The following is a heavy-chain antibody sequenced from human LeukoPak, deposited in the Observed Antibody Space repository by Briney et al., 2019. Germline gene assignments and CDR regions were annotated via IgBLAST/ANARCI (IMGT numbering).Heavy chain of an antibody. V-gene: IGHV3-30*02. CDR3: ANRPTVAVAGMGKAFDI. CDR2: IRYDGSNK. CDR1: GFTFSTYG. J-gene: IGHJ3*02. D-gene: IGHD6-19*01. Sequence: GGSLRLSCAASGFTFSTYGMHWVRRAPGEGLEWVAFIRYDGSNKYYADSVKGRFTISRDNSKNTLYLQMNSLRAEDTAVYYCANRPTVAVAGMGKAFDIWGQGTMVTVSS.